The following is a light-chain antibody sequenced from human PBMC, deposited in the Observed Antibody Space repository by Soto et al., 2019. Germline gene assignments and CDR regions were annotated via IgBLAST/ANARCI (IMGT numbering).Light chain of an antibody. J-gene: IGLJ3*02. Sequence: QSALTQPPSASGSPGQSVTISCTGTSSDVGNYNYVSWYQQHPGKAPKLMIYEVSKRPSGVPARFSGSKSGNTASLTVSGLQADDEADYYCSSYAGSNNLLFGGGTKLTVL. CDR2: EVS. CDR1: SSDVGNYNY. V-gene: IGLV2-8*01. CDR3: SSYAGSNNLL.